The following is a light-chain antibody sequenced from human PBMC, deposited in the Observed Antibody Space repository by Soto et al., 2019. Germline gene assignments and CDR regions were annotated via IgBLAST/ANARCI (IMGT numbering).Light chain of an antibody. CDR3: QQRSNWPALT. V-gene: IGKV3-11*01. Sequence: EIVLTQSPATLSLSPGERATLSCRASQSVSSYLAWYQQKPGQAPRLLIYDASNRATGIPARFSGSGSGTDLTLTISGLEHEEFAVYYCQQRSNWPALTFGGGTKVEIK. CDR1: QSVSSY. J-gene: IGKJ4*01. CDR2: DAS.